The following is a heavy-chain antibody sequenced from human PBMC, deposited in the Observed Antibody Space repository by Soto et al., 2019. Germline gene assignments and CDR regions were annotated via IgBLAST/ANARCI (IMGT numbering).Heavy chain of an antibody. CDR2: IIPIFGTA. V-gene: IGHV1-69*13. D-gene: IGHD2-2*01. Sequence: SVKVSCKASGGTFSSYAISWVRQAPGQGLEWMGGIIPIFGTADYAQKFQGRVTITADESTSTAYMELSSLRSEDTAVYYCARALYQLLVYYYYGMDVWGQGTTVTVSS. J-gene: IGHJ6*02. CDR3: ARALYQLLVYYYYGMDV. CDR1: GGTFSSYA.